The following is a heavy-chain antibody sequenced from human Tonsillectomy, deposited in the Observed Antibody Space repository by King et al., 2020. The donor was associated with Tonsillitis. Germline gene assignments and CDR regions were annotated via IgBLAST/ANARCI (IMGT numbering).Heavy chain of an antibody. Sequence: VQLQESGPGLVKPSQTLSLTCAVSGGSISSGGYSWSWIRQPPGKGLEWIGYIYYSGSTYYNPSIKSRVTITVATSKNPFSLKLSSVTAADTAVYYCSREGPLESLIWGQGKMVTVSS. CDR1: GGSISSGGYS. CDR2: IYYSGST. CDR3: SREGPLESLI. J-gene: IGHJ3*02. V-gene: IGHV4-30-4*07.